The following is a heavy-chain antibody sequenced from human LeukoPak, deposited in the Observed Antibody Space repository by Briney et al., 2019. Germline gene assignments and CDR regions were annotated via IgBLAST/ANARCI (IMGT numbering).Heavy chain of an antibody. CDR2: ISSSSSTI. CDR1: GFTFSSYS. V-gene: IGHV3-48*02. CDR3: ARERGIQLWTTWDYYFDY. J-gene: IGHJ4*02. Sequence: GGSLRLSCAASGFTFSSYSMNWVRQAPGKGLEWVSYISSSSSTIYYADSVKGRFTISRDNAKNSLYLQMNSLRDEDTAVYYCARERGIQLWTTWDYYFDYWGQGTLVTVSS. D-gene: IGHD5-18*01.